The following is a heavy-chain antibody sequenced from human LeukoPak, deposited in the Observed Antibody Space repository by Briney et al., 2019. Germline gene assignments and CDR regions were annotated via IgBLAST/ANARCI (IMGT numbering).Heavy chain of an antibody. Sequence: GGSLRLSCAASGFTFSRYEMNWVRQAPGKGLEWVSYISRSGDTIYFADSVKGRFTISRDNAKNSLYLQMSSLRAEDTAVYYCARDYTSDYWGQGTLVTVSS. D-gene: IGHD2-2*02. V-gene: IGHV3-48*03. CDR2: ISRSGDTI. CDR3: ARDYTSDY. CDR1: GFTFSRYE. J-gene: IGHJ4*02.